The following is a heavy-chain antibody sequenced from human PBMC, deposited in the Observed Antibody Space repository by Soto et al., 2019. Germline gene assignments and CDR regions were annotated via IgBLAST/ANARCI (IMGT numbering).Heavy chain of an antibody. J-gene: IGHJ3*02. V-gene: IGHV3-21*01. CDR2: ISSSSSYI. CDR3: ARLRRDGYRIDAFDI. Sequence: EVQLVESGGGLVKPGGSLRLSCAASGFTFSSYSMNWVRQAPGKGLEWVSSISSSSSYIYYADSVKGRFTISRDNAKNSLYLQMNSLRAEDTAVYYCARLRRDGYRIDAFDIWGQGTMVTVSS. CDR1: GFTFSSYS. D-gene: IGHD5-12*01.